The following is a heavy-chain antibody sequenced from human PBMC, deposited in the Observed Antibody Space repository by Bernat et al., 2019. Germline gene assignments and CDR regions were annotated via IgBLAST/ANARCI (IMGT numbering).Heavy chain of an antibody. D-gene: IGHD6-19*01. Sequence: EVQLVESGGGLIQPGGSLRLSCAVSGFTVSNYMSWVRQAPGKGLEWVSVIYADDSTYYADSVKGRFTISRDNSKNTLYLQMNSLRVEDTAVYHCARDPTTVAGTNWGQGTLVTVSS. V-gene: IGHV3-53*01. CDR3: ARDPTTVAGTN. CDR2: IYADDST. CDR1: GFTVSNY. J-gene: IGHJ4*02.